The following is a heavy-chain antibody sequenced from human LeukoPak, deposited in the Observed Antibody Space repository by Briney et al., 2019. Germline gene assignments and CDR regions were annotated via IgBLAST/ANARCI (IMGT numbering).Heavy chain of an antibody. Sequence: PSETLSLTCAVYGGSFSGYYWSWIRQPPGKGLEWIGEINHSGSTNYNPSLKSRVTISVDTSKNQFSLRLSSVTAADTAVYHCARPLGYSYGYGYWGQGTLVTVSS. CDR1: GGSFSGYY. V-gene: IGHV4-34*01. CDR3: ARPLGYSYGYGY. J-gene: IGHJ4*02. D-gene: IGHD5-18*01. CDR2: INHSGST.